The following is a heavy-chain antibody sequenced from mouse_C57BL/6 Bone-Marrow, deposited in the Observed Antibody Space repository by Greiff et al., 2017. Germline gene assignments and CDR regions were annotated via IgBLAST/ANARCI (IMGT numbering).Heavy chain of an antibody. D-gene: IGHD1-1*01. CDR2: IRNKANGYTT. CDR3: VKAPNYYGRAWFAY. CDR1: GFTFTDYY. V-gene: IGHV7-4*01. Sequence: EVKLVESGGGLVQPGASLRLSCAASGFTFTDYYMSWVRQPPGKAPEWLALIRNKANGYTTEYTASVKGRFTISRDNSQNILYLQMNTLRAEDSATYYGVKAPNYYGRAWFAYWGQGTLVTVSA. J-gene: IGHJ3*01.